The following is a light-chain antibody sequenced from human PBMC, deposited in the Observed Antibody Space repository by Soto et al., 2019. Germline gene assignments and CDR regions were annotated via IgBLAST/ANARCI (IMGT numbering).Light chain of an antibody. Sequence: EIVLTQSPATLSLSPGERATLSLRASQSVSNFLAWYQQKPGQAPRLLIYDASNRATGIPARFSGSGFGTDFTLTISSLEPEDFAVYYCHQRNKWRTFGQGTKVDIK. J-gene: IGKJ1*01. CDR2: DAS. CDR1: QSVSNF. CDR3: HQRNKWRT. V-gene: IGKV3-11*01.